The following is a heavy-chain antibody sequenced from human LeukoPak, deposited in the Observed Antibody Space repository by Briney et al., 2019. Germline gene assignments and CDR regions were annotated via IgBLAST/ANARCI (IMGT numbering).Heavy chain of an antibody. V-gene: IGHV3-48*03. Sequence: PGGSLRLSCAASGFTFSSYEMNWVRQAPGKGLEWVSYISSSGSTIYYADSVKGRFTISRDNAKNSLHLQMNSLRAEDTAVYYCARPSSYYYDSSGPDAFDIWGQGTMVTVSS. CDR3: ARPSSYYYDSSGPDAFDI. CDR2: ISSSGSTI. D-gene: IGHD3-22*01. CDR1: GFTFSSYE. J-gene: IGHJ3*02.